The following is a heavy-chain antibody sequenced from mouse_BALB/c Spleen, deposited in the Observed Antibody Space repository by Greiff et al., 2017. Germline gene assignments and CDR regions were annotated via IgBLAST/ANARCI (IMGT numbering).Heavy chain of an antibody. CDR3: ASYDYDKDAMDY. D-gene: IGHD2-4*01. Sequence: QVQLQQPGAELVRPGASVKLSCKASGFSFTSYWMNWVKQRPGQGLEWIGMIHPSDSDTRCNQKFKDKATLTVDKSSSTAYMQLSSPTSEDSAVYYCASYDYDKDAMDYWGQGTSVTVSS. J-gene: IGHJ4*01. V-gene: IGHV1-74*01. CDR2: IHPSDSDT. CDR1: GFSFTSYW.